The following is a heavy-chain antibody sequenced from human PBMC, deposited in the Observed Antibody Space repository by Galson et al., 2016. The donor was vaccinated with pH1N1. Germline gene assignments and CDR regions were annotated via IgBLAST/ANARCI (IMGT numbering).Heavy chain of an antibody. CDR3: ARGRGGYNLRERQYYYSYMDV. Sequence: ETLSLTCAVSGYSFSGYYWSWLRQPPGKGLEWIGEINHSGSTNYNPSLKSRVTISVDTSENQFPLKLYSVTAADTAVYYCARGRGGYNLRERQYYYSYMDVWGKGTTVTVSS. D-gene: IGHD5-24*01. CDR2: INHSGST. V-gene: IGHV4-34*01. J-gene: IGHJ6*03. CDR1: GYSFSGYY.